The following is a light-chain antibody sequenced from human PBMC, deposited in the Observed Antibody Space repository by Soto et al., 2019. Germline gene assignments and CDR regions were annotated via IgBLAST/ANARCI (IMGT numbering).Light chain of an antibody. CDR3: SSYAGSNNYV. Sequence: QSVLTQPPSASGSPGQSVTISCTGTSSDAGGYNYVSWYLQHPGKAPKLMIYEVSKRPSGVPDRFSGSKSGNTASLTVSGLQAEDEADYYCSSYAGSNNYVLGTGTKVTVL. CDR1: SSDAGGYNY. J-gene: IGLJ1*01. V-gene: IGLV2-8*01. CDR2: EVS.